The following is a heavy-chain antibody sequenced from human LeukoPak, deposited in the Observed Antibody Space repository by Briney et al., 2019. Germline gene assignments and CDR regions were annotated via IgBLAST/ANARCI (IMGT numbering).Heavy chain of an antibody. J-gene: IGHJ4*02. CDR1: GFTFNNYI. D-gene: IGHD4-23*01. CDR3: ARNYGGNSAG. CDR2: IKQDGSEK. V-gene: IGHV3-7*04. Sequence: PGGSLRLSCAASGFTFNNYIMTWVRLAPGKGLEWVANIKQDGSEKYYVDSVKGRFTISRDNAKNSLYLQMNSLRDEDTAVYYCARNYGGNSAGWGQGTLVTVSS.